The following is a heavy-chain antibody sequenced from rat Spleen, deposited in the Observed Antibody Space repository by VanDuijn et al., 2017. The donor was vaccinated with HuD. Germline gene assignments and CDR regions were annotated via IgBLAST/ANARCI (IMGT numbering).Heavy chain of an antibody. CDR3: ARLGPPWEQDLNFDY. J-gene: IGHJ2*01. V-gene: IGHV5-20*01. Sequence: EVQLVESDGGLVQPGRSLKLSCAASGFTFSDYYMAWVRQAPKKGLEWVASISSGGGGTYYPDSVKGRFTISRDNAKSTLYLQMDSLRSEDTASYYCARLGPPWEQDLNFDYWGQGVMVTVSS. CDR1: GFTFSDYY. D-gene: IGHD5-1*01. CDR2: ISSGGGGT.